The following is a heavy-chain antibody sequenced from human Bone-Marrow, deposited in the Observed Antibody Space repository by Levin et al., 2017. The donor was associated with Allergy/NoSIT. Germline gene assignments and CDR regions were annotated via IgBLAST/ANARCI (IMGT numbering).Heavy chain of an antibody. V-gene: IGHV3-72*01. Sequence: PGGSLRLSCAASGFTFSDRYMDWVRQAPGKGLEWVGRSRNKANSYTTEYAASVQGRFTISRDDSQNSLFLQMNSLKTEDTAVYYCVGLRADYYVAYWGQGTLVTVSS. CDR2: SRNKANSYTT. J-gene: IGHJ4*02. CDR3: VGLRADYYVAY. D-gene: IGHD3-10*02. CDR1: GFTFSDRY.